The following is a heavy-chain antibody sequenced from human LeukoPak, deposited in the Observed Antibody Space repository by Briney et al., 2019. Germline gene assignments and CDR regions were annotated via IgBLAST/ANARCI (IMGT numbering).Heavy chain of an antibody. CDR3: ARGQNRRGYDY. D-gene: IGHD3-10*01. V-gene: IGHV4-34*01. Sequence: SETLSLTCAVYGGSFSGYYWSWIRQPPGKGLEWIGEINHSGSTNYNPSLKSRVTISVDTSKNQFSLKLSSVTAADTAVYYCARGQNRRGYDYWGQGTLVTVSS. CDR2: INHSGST. CDR1: GGSFSGYY. J-gene: IGHJ4*02.